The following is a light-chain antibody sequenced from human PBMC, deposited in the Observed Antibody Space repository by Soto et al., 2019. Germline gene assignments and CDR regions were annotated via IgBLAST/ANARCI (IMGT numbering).Light chain of an antibody. CDR1: QSVGSS. CDR3: QQCRTWPLT. CDR2: DAS. V-gene: IGKV3-11*01. Sequence: EIVLTQSPATLSLSPGDRATLSCRASQSVGSSLAWYQQKPGQAPRLLIYDASNRATGIPARFSGSGSGTDFTLTISSLEPEDFAVYYCQQCRTWPLTFGGGTKVEIK. J-gene: IGKJ4*01.